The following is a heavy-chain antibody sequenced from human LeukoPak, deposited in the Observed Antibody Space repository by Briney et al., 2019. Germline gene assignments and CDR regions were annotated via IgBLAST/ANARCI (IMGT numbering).Heavy chain of an antibody. CDR3: AKVLRQQLAKNWFGP. CDR2: ISGSGGST. Sequence: SGGSLRLSCAASGFTFSSYAMSWVRQAPGKGLEWVSAISGSGGSTYYADSVKGRFTISRDNSKNTLYLQMNSLRAEDTAVYYCAKVLRQQLAKNWFGPWGQGTLVTVSS. J-gene: IGHJ5*02. V-gene: IGHV3-23*01. CDR1: GFTFSSYA. D-gene: IGHD6-13*01.